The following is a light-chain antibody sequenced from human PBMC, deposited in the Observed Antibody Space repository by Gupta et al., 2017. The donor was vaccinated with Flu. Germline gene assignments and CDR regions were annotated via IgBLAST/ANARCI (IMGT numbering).Light chain of an antibody. CDR3: SSYTSSYTYV. CDR2: EVS. V-gene: IGLV2-18*02. Sequence: QSALTQPPSVSGSPGQSVTISCTGTSSDVGAYNRVSWYQQSPGTAPKLMIYEVSHRPSGVPDRISGSKSGNTASLTISGLQGEDEADYYCSSYTSSYTYVFGTGTKVTVL. J-gene: IGLJ1*01. CDR1: SSDVGAYNR.